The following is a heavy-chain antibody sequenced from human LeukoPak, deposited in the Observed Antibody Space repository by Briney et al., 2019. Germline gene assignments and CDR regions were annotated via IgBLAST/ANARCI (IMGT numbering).Heavy chain of an antibody. CDR3: ARVAVAGNGYFDY. D-gene: IGHD6-19*01. CDR1: GDSVSSNSAG. CDR2: TYYRSKWYN. V-gene: IGHV6-1*01. Sequence: SQTLSLTCAISGDSVSSNSAGWNWIRQSPSRGLEWLGSTYYRSKWYNDYAVSVKSRITINPDTSKNQFSLQLNSVTPEDTAVYYCARVAVAGNGYFDYWGQGTLVTVSS. J-gene: IGHJ4*02.